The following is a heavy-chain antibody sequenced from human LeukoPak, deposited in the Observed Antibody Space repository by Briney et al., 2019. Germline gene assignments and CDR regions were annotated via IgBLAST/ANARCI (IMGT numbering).Heavy chain of an antibody. CDR3: ATSIAVAGPCFDH. Sequence: GASVKVSCKVSGYTLSEVSIHWVRQSPGKGLEWMGGFDPEYEETVYAQKFEGRVTMTDDTSADTAYMELSSLRSGDTAIYFCATSIAVAGPCFDHWGQGTLVTVSS. CDR1: GYTLSEVS. D-gene: IGHD6-19*01. V-gene: IGHV1-24*01. J-gene: IGHJ4*02. CDR2: FDPEYEET.